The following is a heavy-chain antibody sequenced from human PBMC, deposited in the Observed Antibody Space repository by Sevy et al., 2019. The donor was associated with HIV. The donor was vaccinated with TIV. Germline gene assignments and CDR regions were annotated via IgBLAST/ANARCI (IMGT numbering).Heavy chain of an antibody. CDR1: GFTFSSYA. J-gene: IGHJ4*01. D-gene: IGHD6-13*01. V-gene: IGHV3-23*01. CDR2: ISGSGGST. CDR3: AKDTPPGGIAAAGNYFDY. Sequence: GGSLRLSCAASGFTFSSYAMSWLRQAPGKGLEWVSAISGSGGSTYYADSVKGRFTISRDNSKNTLYLQMNSLRAEDTAVYYCAKDTPPGGIAAAGNYFDYWGHGTLVTVS.